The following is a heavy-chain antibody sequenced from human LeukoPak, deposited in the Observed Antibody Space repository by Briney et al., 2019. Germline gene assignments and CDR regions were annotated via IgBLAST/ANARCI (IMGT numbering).Heavy chain of an antibody. CDR2: ISTYNGNT. V-gene: IGHV1-18*01. CDR1: GYTFTTYG. D-gene: IGHD5-18*01. J-gene: IGHJ4*02. CDR3: ARDRMDTGTYFDY. Sequence: ASVTVSCKSSGYTFTTYGITWVRQAPGQGLEWMGWISTYNGNTNYAQKHQGRVTMTTDTSTSTAYMELRSLRSDDTAMYYCARDRMDTGTYFDYWGQGTLVSVFS.